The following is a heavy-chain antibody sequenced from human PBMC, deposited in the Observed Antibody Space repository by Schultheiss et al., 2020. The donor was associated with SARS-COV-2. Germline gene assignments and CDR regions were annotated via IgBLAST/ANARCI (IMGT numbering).Heavy chain of an antibody. Sequence: SQTLSLTCTVSGGSISSSSYYWGWIRQPPGKGLEWIGSIYYSGSTYYNPSLKSRVTISVDTSKNQFSLKLSSVTAADTAVYYCARESWGYYDFWSGYQALDYWGQGTLVTVSS. V-gene: IGHV4-39*07. D-gene: IGHD3-3*01. CDR2: IYYSGST. CDR1: GGSISSSSYY. J-gene: IGHJ4*02. CDR3: ARESWGYYDFWSGYQALDY.